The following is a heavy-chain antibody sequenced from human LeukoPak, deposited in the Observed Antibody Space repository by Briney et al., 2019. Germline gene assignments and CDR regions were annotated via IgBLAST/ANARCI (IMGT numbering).Heavy chain of an antibody. V-gene: IGHV3-30*04. D-gene: IGHD1/OR15-1a*01. CDR3: ARDALEQGFDY. J-gene: IGHJ4*02. CDR2: ISYDGSNK. CDR1: GFTFSSYA. Sequence: GGSLRLSCAASGFTFSSYAMHWVRQAPGKGLEWVAVISYDGSNKYYADSVKGRFTISRDNSRNTLYLQMNSLRAEDTAAYYCARDALEQGFDYWGQGTLVTVSS.